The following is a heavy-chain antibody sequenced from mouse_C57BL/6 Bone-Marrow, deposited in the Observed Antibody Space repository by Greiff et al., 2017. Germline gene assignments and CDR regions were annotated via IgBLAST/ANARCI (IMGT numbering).Heavy chain of an antibody. CDR1: GYSFTSYY. Sequence: QVQLQQSGPELVKPGASVKISCKASGYSFTSYYIHWVKQRPGQGLEWIGWIYPGSGNTKYNENFKGKATLTADTSSSTAYMQLSSRTSEDSAVYDCAFSRPPAMDYWGQGTSVTVAS. D-gene: IGHD2-12*01. J-gene: IGHJ4*01. V-gene: IGHV1-66*01. CDR2: IYPGSGNT. CDR3: AFSRPPAMDY.